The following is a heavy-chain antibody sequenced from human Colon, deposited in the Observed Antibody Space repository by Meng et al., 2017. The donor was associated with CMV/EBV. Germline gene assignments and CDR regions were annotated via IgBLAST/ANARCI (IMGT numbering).Heavy chain of an antibody. J-gene: IGHJ4*02. V-gene: IGHV2-5*01. CDR1: VFTHGSSALG. CDR2: IYWNDDK. Sequence: WSVFTHGSSALGVRWLRQPPERVLECIALIYWNDDKRYIPSLKSSITITKDTSKNLVVRTMTNMDTVDTATYYCAHSGAVAGNFFDYWGQGTLVTVSS. D-gene: IGHD6-19*01. CDR3: AHSGAVAGNFFDY.